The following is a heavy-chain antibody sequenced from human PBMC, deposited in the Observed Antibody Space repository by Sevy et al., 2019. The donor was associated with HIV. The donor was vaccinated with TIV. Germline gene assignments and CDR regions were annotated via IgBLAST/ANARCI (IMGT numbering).Heavy chain of an antibody. J-gene: IGHJ1*01. V-gene: IGHV3-15*01. CDR3: TTGGSLFQH. D-gene: IGHD3-16*01. Sequence: GGSLRLSCAASGFTVSSNYMSWVRQAPGKGLEWVAHIKSKTDGGTTDYAAPVRGRLTISRDNSKNKLYLQMNSLKTEDTAVYYCTTGGSLFQHWGQGTLVTVSS. CDR2: IKSKTDGGTT. CDR1: GFTVSSNY.